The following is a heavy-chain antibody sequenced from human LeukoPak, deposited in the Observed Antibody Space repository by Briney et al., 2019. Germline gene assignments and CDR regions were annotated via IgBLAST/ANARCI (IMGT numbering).Heavy chain of an antibody. CDR1: GFTFSSYS. J-gene: IGHJ1*01. Sequence: GGSLRLSCAASGFTFSSYSMNWVRQAPGKGLEWVSSISSSSSYIYYADSVKGRFTISRDNAKNSLYLQMNSLRAEDTAVYYCAGLHSGDWKQGSHFQHWGQGTLVTVSS. CDR2: ISSSSSYI. V-gene: IGHV3-21*01. D-gene: IGHD6-19*01. CDR3: AGLHSGDWKQGSHFQH.